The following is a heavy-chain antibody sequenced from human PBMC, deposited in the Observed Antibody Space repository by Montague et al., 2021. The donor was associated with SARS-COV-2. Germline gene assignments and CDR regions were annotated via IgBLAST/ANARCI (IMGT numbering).Heavy chain of an antibody. D-gene: IGHD1-26*01. J-gene: IGHJ3*01. Sequence: NDYMGSVRSRMIINPDTSRNQFSLQLNSVTPEDTAVYYCSRWDIPRWTFSVWGQGTMVTVSS. V-gene: IGHV6-1*01. CDR2: N. CDR3: SRWDIPRWTFSV.